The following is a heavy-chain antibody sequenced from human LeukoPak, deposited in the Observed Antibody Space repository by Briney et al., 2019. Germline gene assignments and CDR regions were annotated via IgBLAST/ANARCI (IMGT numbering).Heavy chain of an antibody. J-gene: IGHJ4*02. V-gene: IGHV3-64*01. D-gene: IGHD2-2*02. Sequence: QTGGSLRLSCAASGFTFSSYAMHWVRQAPGKGLEYVSAISSNGGSTYYANSVKGRFTISRDNSENTLYLQMNSLRGDDTAVYYCAKDIGAICSSTSCYNDYYFDYWGQGTLVTVSS. CDR3: AKDIGAICSSTSCYNDYYFDY. CDR2: ISSNGGST. CDR1: GFTFSSYA.